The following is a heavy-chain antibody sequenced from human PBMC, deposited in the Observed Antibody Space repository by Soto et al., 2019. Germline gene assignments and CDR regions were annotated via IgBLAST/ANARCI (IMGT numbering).Heavy chain of an antibody. CDR2: ISSSSSYT. CDR3: LVVGYCSSTSCFEVYYYYYLDV. D-gene: IGHD2-2*01. J-gene: IGHJ6*03. Sequence: GGSLRLSCAASGFTFSDYYMSWIRQAPGKGLEWVSYISSSSSYTNYADTVKGRFTISRDKAKNSLYLQMNSLRAEDTAVYYSLVVGYCSSTSCFEVYYYYYLDVWGKVTTVTVSS. CDR1: GFTFSDYY. V-gene: IGHV3-11*06.